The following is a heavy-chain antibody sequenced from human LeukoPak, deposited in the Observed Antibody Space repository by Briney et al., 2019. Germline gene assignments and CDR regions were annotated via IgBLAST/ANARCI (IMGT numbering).Heavy chain of an antibody. J-gene: IGHJ4*02. D-gene: IGHD1-1*01. CDR3: ARVEPTASNDY. CDR2: IKQDGSEK. Sequence: PGGSLRLSCEASGFGFSSDWMSWVRQAPGRGLEWVANIKQDGSEKNYVDSVKGRFTISRDNGNNLLYLQMNGLRDEDTAVYYCARVEPTASNDYWGQGTLVTVSS. V-gene: IGHV3-7*01. CDR1: GFGFSSDW.